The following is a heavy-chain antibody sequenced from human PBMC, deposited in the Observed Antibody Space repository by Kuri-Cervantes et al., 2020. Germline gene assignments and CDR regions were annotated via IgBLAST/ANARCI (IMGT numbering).Heavy chain of an antibody. D-gene: IGHD3-16*01. CDR2: TTSDTVNT. J-gene: IGHJ2*01. Sequence: ASVKVSCKASGYNFSSYGVSWVRQAPGHGLEWIGWTTSDTVNTKYAQKVHMRVAMTMDTSTSTAYMELRSLRSDDTAVYYCAGQGDTVIPGWYFDLWGRGTLVTVSS. CDR1: GYNFSSYG. V-gene: IGHV1-18*01. CDR3: AGQGDTVIPGWYFDL.